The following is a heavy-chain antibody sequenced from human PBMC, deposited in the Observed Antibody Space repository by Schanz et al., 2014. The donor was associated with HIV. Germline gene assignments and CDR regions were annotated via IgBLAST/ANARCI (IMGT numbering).Heavy chain of an antibody. Sequence: QVHLVESGGGVVQPGKSLRLSCAASGFTFRNYGIHWVRQAPGKGLSWVAVIWFDGTQKIYADSVKGRFTISRDNSKNTLYLQMNSLRAEDTAVYYCARDWRPNYDFWSGSIGVIGMDVWGQGTTVTVSS. CDR3: ARDWRPNYDFWSGSIGVIGMDV. D-gene: IGHD3-3*01. V-gene: IGHV3-33*01. J-gene: IGHJ6*02. CDR1: GFTFRNYG. CDR2: IWFDGTQK.